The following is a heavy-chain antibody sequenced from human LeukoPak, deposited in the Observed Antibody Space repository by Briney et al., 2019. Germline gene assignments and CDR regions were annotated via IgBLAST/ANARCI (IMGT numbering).Heavy chain of an antibody. CDR2: IYYSGST. CDR3: ARHLGYCSSTSCLNWFDP. Sequence: SETLSLTCTLSAGSISSYYRSWIRQPPRKGLEWIGSIYYSGSTYYNPSLKSRVTISVDTSKNQFSLKLSSVTAADTAVYYCARHLGYCSSTSCLNWFDPWGQGTLVTVSS. D-gene: IGHD2-2*01. J-gene: IGHJ5*02. CDR1: AGSISSYY. V-gene: IGHV4-59*05.